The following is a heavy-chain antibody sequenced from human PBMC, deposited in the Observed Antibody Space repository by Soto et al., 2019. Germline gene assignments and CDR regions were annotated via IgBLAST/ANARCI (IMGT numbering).Heavy chain of an antibody. Sequence: EVQLVESGGGLVQPGESLRLSCAASGFTFSNNWMHWVRQAPGKGRVWVSRIDSDGSRITYADFVKGRFTISRDNAKNTVYLHMNSLTAEDTAVYYCVRTSLVVAVATREDFWGQGTLVTVSS. D-gene: IGHD2-15*01. V-gene: IGHV3-74*01. J-gene: IGHJ4*02. CDR2: IDSDGSRI. CDR3: VRTSLVVAVATREDF. CDR1: GFTFSNNW.